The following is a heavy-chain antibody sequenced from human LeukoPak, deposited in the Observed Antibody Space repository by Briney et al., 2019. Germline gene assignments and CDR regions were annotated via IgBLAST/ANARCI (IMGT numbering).Heavy chain of an antibody. V-gene: IGHV3-23*01. CDR1: GFTFSSYA. Sequence: GGSLRLSCAASGFTFSSYAMSWVRQAPGKGLEWVSAISGSGGSTYYADSVKGRFTISRDNSKNTLYPQMNSLRAEDTAVYYCAKVPTVTTGTYYYYYYGMDVWGQGTTVTVSS. CDR3: AKVPTVTTGTYYYYYYGMDV. J-gene: IGHJ6*02. D-gene: IGHD4-17*01. CDR2: ISGSGGST.